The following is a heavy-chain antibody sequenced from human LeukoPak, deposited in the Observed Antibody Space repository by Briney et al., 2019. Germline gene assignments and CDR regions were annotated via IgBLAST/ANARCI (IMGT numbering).Heavy chain of an antibody. CDR3: ARDPLDIVVVPAAISPMVR. V-gene: IGHV1-3*01. D-gene: IGHD2-2*02. J-gene: IGHJ4*02. CDR1: GFTFTSYA. CDR2: INAGNGNT. Sequence: PGRSLRLSCAASGFTFTSYAMHWVRQAPGQRLEWMGWINAGNGNTKYSQKFQGRVTITRDTSASTAYMELSSLRSEDTAVYYCARDPLDIVVVPAAISPMVRWGQGTLVTVSS.